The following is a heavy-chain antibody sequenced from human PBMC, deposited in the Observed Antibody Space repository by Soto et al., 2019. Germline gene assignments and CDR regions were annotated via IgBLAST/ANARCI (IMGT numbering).Heavy chain of an antibody. Sequence: PSETLSLTCTVSGGSISSSSYYWGWIRQPPGKGLEWIGSIYYSGSTYYNPSLKSRVTISVDTSKNQFSLELRSVTAADTAVYYCATKVAILSNYFDYWVQGTLVTVSS. V-gene: IGHV4-39*01. CDR1: GGSISSSSYY. CDR2: IYYSGST. CDR3: ATKVAILSNYFDY. D-gene: IGHD5-12*01. J-gene: IGHJ4*02.